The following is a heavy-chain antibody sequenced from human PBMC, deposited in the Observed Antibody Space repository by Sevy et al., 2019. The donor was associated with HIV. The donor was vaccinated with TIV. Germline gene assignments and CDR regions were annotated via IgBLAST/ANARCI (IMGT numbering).Heavy chain of an antibody. D-gene: IGHD3-16*01. J-gene: IGHJ4*02. Sequence: GGSLRLSCAASGFTFSANWMNWVRQAPGKGLEWVANIKADGSDKHYVDSVEGGFTTSRDNAKNLLFLQMNSLRVEDTAVYYCAHETFGRFESWGQGTLVTVSS. V-gene: IGHV3-7*01. CDR2: IKADGSDK. CDR3: AHETFGRFES. CDR1: GFTFSANW.